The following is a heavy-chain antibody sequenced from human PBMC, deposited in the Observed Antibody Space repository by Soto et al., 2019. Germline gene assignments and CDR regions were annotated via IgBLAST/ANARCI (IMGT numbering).Heavy chain of an antibody. CDR3: ARHAGNSWKGDYFDY. CDR1: GYIFSSSW. D-gene: IGHD6-13*01. V-gene: IGHV5-51*01. CDR2: IDPNDSQT. Sequence: PAESLKISCQAPGYIFSSSWICCVLQMPVKGLEWMGIIDPNDSQTIYSPSFQGQVTISADKSIDTAYLQWSSLKTSDTAMYYCARHAGNSWKGDYFDYWGQGALVTVSS. J-gene: IGHJ4*02.